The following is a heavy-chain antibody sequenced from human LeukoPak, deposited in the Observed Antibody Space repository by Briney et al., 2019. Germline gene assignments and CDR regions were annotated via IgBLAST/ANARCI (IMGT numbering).Heavy chain of an antibody. CDR3: ARGAAMADDAFDI. D-gene: IGHD5-18*01. J-gene: IGHJ3*02. CDR2: IIPILGIA. CDR1: GGTFSSYA. Sequence: SVKVSCKASGGTFSSYAISWVRQAPGQGLGWMGRIIPILGIANYAQKFQGRVTITADKSTSTAYMELSSLRSEDTAVYYCARGAAMADDAFDIWGQGTMVTVSS. V-gene: IGHV1-69*04.